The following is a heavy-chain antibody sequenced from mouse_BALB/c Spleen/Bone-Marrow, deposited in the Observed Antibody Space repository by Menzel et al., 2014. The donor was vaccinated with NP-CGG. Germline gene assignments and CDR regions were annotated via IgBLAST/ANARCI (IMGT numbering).Heavy chain of an antibody. CDR3: TRGGNWEDFDY. J-gene: IGHJ2*01. CDR2: ISSGSSTI. D-gene: IGHD4-1*01. V-gene: IGHV5-17*02. CDR1: GFTFSSFG. Sequence: EVHLVESGGGLVQPGGSRKLSCAASGFTFSSFGMHWVRQAPERGLEWVAYISSGSSTIFYADTVKGRFTISRGNPKNTLFLQMTSLRSEDTAMYYCTRGGNWEDFDYWGQGTTLTVSS.